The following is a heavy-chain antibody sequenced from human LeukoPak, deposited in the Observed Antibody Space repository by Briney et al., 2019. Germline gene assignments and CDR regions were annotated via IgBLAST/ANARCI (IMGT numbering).Heavy chain of an antibody. D-gene: IGHD3-3*01. J-gene: IGHJ4*02. CDR2: IKQDGSEE. Sequence: GGSLRLSCAVSGVNFSSYWMSWVRQAPGKWLEWVANIKQDGSEEYYVDSVKGRFTISTDNAKNSLYLQMNSLRAEDTAVYYCARDAYYDFWSGYPRYFDYWGQGTLVTVSS. CDR1: GVNFSSYW. V-gene: IGHV3-7*01. CDR3: ARDAYYDFWSGYPRYFDY.